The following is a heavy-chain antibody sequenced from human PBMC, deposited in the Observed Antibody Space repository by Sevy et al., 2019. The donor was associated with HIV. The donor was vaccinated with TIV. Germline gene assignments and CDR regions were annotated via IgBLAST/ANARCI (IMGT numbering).Heavy chain of an antibody. CDR2: VSANYGNT. D-gene: IGHD6-13*01. V-gene: IGHV1-18*01. CDR3: ARYPIDVSIXNWXYCDX. CDR1: GYTXTSYG. J-gene: IGHJ4*02. Sequence: ASVKVSCKTSGYTXTSYGITWVRQAPGQGLEWMGWVSANYGNTKSAQKFQDRVTMTTDTSTSTAYMELKSLRSDDTAIYFCARYPIDVSIXNWXYCDXWGQGTLVTVSS.